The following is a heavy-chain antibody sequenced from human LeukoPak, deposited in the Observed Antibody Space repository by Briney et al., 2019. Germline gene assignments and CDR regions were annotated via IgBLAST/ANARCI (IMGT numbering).Heavy chain of an antibody. D-gene: IGHD2-2*01. CDR1: GYTLTELS. CDR2: FDPEDGET. V-gene: IGHV1-24*01. Sequence: GASVKVSCKVSGYTLTELSMHWVRQAPGKGLEWMGGFDPEDGETIYAQKFQGRVTMTEDTSTDTAYMELSSLRSDDTAVYYCAKVSSTSPAPYGMDGCSQGTTVTVYS. J-gene: IGHJ6*02. CDR3: AKVSSTSPAPYGMDG.